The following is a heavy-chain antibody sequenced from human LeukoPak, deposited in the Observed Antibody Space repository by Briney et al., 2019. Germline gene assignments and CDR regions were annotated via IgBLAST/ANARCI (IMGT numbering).Heavy chain of an antibody. J-gene: IGHJ4*02. CDR3: ARVPRTTRLDY. CDR2: INHSGST. V-gene: IGHV4-34*01. D-gene: IGHD2-2*01. Sequence: SETLSLTCAVYGGSFSGYYRSWIRQPPGKGLEWIGEINHSGSTNYNPSLKSRVTISVDTSKNQFSLKLSSVTAADTAVYYCARVPRTTRLDYWGQGTLVTVSS. CDR1: GGSFSGYY.